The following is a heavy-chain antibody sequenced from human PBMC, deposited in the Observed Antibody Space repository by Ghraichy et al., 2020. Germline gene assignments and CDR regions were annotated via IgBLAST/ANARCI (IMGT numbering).Heavy chain of an antibody. Sequence: SETLSLTCAVYGGSFSGYYWSWIRQPPGKGLEWIGEINHSGSTNYNPSLKSRVTISVDTSKNQFSLKLSSVTAADTAVYYCARVSVVHYSSGWYHGSSAFDIWGQGTMVTVSS. CDR1: GGSFSGYY. J-gene: IGHJ3*02. D-gene: IGHD6-19*01. V-gene: IGHV4-34*01. CDR2: INHSGST. CDR3: ARVSVVHYSSGWYHGSSAFDI.